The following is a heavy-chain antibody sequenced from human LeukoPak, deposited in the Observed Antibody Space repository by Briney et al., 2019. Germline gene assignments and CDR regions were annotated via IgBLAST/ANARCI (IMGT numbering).Heavy chain of an antibody. Sequence: PSETLSLTCAVYGGSFSGYYWSWIRQPPGKGLEWIGEINHSGSTNYNPSLKSRVTISVDTSKNQFSLKLSPVTAADTAVYYCARVRYSYGYYTNWFDPWGQGTLVTVSS. V-gene: IGHV4-34*01. D-gene: IGHD5-18*01. CDR1: GGSFSGYY. J-gene: IGHJ5*02. CDR2: INHSGST. CDR3: ARVRYSYGYYTNWFDP.